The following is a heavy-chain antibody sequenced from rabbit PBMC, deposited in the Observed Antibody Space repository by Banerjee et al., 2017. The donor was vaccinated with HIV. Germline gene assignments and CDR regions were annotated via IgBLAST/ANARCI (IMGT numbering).Heavy chain of an antibody. CDR3: ASDIYGYGAFNL. V-gene: IGHV1S45*01. CDR1: GFDFSSNA. J-gene: IGHJ4*01. Sequence: QQQLEESGGGLVKPEGSLTLTCKASGFDFSSNAMCWVRQAPGKGLEWIACIYIWSGKTYYASWAKGRFTISKTSSTTVTLQMPRLTVADTATYFCASDIYGYGAFNLWGQGTLVTVS. CDR2: IYIWSGKT. D-gene: IGHD6-1*01.